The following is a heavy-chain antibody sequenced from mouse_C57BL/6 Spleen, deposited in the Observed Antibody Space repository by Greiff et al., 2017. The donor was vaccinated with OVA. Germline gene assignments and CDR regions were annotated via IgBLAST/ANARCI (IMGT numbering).Heavy chain of an antibody. J-gene: IGHJ2*01. CDR2: INPNNGGT. Sequence: EVQLQQSGPELVKPGASVKISCKASGYTFTDYYMNWVKQSHGKSLEWIGDINPNNGGTSYNQKFKGKATLTVDKSSSTAYMELRSLTSEDSAVYYCARRVVASFDYWGQGTTLTVSS. D-gene: IGHD1-1*01. CDR1: GYTFTDYY. V-gene: IGHV1-26*01. CDR3: ARRVVASFDY.